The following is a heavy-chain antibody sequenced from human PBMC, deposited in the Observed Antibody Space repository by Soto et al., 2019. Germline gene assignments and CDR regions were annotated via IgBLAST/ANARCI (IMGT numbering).Heavy chain of an antibody. D-gene: IGHD3-3*01. Sequence: GGSLRLSCAASGFTFSSYGMHWVRQAPGKGLEWVAVIWYDGSNKYYADSVKGQFTISRDNSKNTLYLQMNSLRAEDTAVYYCASSITTGELHAFDIWGQGTMVTVSS. CDR3: ASSITTGELHAFDI. CDR2: IWYDGSNK. CDR1: GFTFSSYG. V-gene: IGHV3-33*01. J-gene: IGHJ3*02.